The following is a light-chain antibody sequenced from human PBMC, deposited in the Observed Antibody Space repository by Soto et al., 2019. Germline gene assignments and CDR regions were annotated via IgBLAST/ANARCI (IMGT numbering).Light chain of an antibody. J-gene: IGLJ2*01. CDR3: QTWGTGILV. Sequence: QPVLTQSPSASASLGASVKLTCTLSSGHSSYAIAWHQQQPEKGPRYLMNLNIDGSHTKGDGIPDRFSGSSSGAERYLTISSHQYEDEADYYCQTWGTGILVFGGGTKLTVL. CDR1: SGHSSYA. CDR2: LNIDGSH. V-gene: IGLV4-69*01.